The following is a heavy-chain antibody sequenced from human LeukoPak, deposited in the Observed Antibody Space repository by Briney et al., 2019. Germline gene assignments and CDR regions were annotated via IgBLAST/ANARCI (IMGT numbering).Heavy chain of an antibody. CDR3: ARVADYGDYDY. D-gene: IGHD4-17*01. V-gene: IGHV3-30-3*01. CDR1: GFTFSSYA. CDR2: ISYDGSNK. Sequence: GGSLRLSCAASGFTFSSYAMHWVRQAPGKGLEWVAVISYDGSNKYYADSVKGRFTISRDNSKNTLYLQMNSLRAEDTAVYYCARVADYGDYDYWGQGTLVTVSS. J-gene: IGHJ4*02.